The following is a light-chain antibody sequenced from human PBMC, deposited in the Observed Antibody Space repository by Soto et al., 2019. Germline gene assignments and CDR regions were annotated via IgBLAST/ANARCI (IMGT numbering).Light chain of an antibody. CDR2: WAS. CDR1: QSVLYSCNNQNY. CDR3: QQHYSTPLT. J-gene: IGKJ5*01. Sequence: DSVMTQSPDSLAVSLGERATINCKSSQSVLYSCNNQNYLAWYQQKPGQPPKLLIYWASTRESGVPDRFSGSGSGTDFTLTISSLQAEDVAVYYCQQHYSTPLTFGQGTRLEIK. V-gene: IGKV4-1*01.